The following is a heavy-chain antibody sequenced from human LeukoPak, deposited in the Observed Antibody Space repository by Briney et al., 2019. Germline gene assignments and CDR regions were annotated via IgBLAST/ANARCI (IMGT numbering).Heavy chain of an antibody. V-gene: IGHV4-59*01. Sequence: SEGLSLTSTVPVDSISSSYWSSIRQPPQRGLERMGYIYYSRSTNYNHSLKSRVIISVDTSKHQFYLKLSSVTAADTAVCYCARVRRGGRFGVYYYYYGMAVWGQGTTVTVSS. CDR2: IYYSRST. D-gene: IGHD3-10*01. CDR1: VDSISSSY. CDR3: ARVRRGGRFGVYYYYYGMAV. J-gene: IGHJ6*02.